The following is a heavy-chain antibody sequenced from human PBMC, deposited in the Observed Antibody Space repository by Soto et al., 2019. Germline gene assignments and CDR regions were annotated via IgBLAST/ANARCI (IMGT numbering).Heavy chain of an antibody. D-gene: IGHD6-13*01. V-gene: IGHV4-59*01. J-gene: IGHJ5*02. Sequence: SETLSLTCTVSGGSISSYYWSWVRQPPGKGLEWIGYIYYSGSTNYNPSLKSRVTISVDTSKNQFSLKLSSVTAADTAVYYCARDHSASSSWYTARGDNWFDPWGQGTLVTVSS. CDR1: GGSISSYY. CDR2: IYYSGST. CDR3: ARDHSASSSWYTARGDNWFDP.